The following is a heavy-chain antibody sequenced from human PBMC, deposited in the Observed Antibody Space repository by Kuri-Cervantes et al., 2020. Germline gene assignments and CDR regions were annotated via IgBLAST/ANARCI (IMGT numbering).Heavy chain of an antibody. CDR1: GYTFTSYG. Sequence: ASVKVSCKASGYTFTSYGIRWVRQAPGQGREWMGWISAYNGNTNYAQKLQGRVTMNTDTSTSTAYMELRSLRSDDTAVYYCPGVSYDILRGWFDPWGQGTLVTVSS. CDR3: PGVSYDILRGWFDP. J-gene: IGHJ5*02. V-gene: IGHV1-18*01. CDR2: ISAYNGNT. D-gene: IGHD3-9*01.